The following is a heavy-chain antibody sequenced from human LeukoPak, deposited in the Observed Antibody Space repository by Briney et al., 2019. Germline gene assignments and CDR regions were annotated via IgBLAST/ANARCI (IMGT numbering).Heavy chain of an antibody. CDR3: ARTTTTYYYDSSGYFDY. J-gene: IGHJ4*02. CDR1: RCSRSTRGMG. Sequence: PTQARTLTCTYWRCSRSTRGMGVNWIRQPPGRALERFNPFDWDDDKYYSTSLKTRLTISKDTSKNQVVLTMTNMDPVDTATYYCARTTTTYYYDSSGYFDYWGQGTLVTVSS. V-gene: IGHV2-70*01. CDR2: FDWDDDK. D-gene: IGHD3-22*01.